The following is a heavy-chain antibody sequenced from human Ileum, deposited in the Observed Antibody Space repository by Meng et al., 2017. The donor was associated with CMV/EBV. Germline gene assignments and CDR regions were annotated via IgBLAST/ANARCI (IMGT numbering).Heavy chain of an antibody. Sequence: CDVSDGSIKKAYWWSWVRQPPGKGLEWVGAIYDVGVTNYNPSLKSRVTILVDRSKNQFSLKLTSVTAADTAVYYCTRDAAARPLEYWGQGALVTVSS. CDR2: IYDVGVT. D-gene: IGHD6-6*01. CDR1: DGSIKKAYW. J-gene: IGHJ4*02. CDR3: TRDAAARPLEY. V-gene: IGHV4-4*02.